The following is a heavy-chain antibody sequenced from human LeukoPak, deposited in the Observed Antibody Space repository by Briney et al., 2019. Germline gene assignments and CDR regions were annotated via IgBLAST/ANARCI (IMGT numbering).Heavy chain of an antibody. J-gene: IGHJ3*02. Sequence: SETLSLTCTVSGGSISSGGYSWSWLRQHPGKGLGWIGYIYYSGSTYYNPSLKSRVTISVDTSKNQFSLKLSSVTAADTAVYYCARISYGERADAFDIWGQGTMVTVSS. CDR2: IYYSGST. V-gene: IGHV4-31*03. D-gene: IGHD5-18*01. CDR3: ARISYGERADAFDI. CDR1: GGSISSGGYS.